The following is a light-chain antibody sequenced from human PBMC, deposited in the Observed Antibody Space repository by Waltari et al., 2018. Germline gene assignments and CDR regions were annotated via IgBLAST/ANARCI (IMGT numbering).Light chain of an antibody. CDR1: QSVSRN. J-gene: IGKJ4*01. CDR3: QQYNNWPPLT. Sequence: EIVMTQSPATLSVSPGERANLPCRASQSVSRNLSRYQQKPGQAPRLLIYGASTRATGIPARFSGSGSGTEFTLTISSLQSEDFAVYYCQQYNNWPPLTFGGGTKVEIK. CDR2: GAS. V-gene: IGKV3-15*01.